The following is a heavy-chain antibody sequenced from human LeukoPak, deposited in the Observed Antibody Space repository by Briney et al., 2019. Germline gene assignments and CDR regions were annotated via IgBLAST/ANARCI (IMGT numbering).Heavy chain of an antibody. J-gene: IGHJ3*02. Sequence: GGSLRLSCAASGFSFSDYNMTWVRQAPGKALEWVSSITTSSTYIYYGDSVKGRFTISRDNAKNSLYLQMNSLRAEDTAVYYCARDTMIVVVTIDAFDIWGQGTMVTVSS. CDR3: ARDTMIVVVTIDAFDI. CDR1: GFSFSDYN. D-gene: IGHD3-22*01. CDR2: ITTSSTYI. V-gene: IGHV3-21*01.